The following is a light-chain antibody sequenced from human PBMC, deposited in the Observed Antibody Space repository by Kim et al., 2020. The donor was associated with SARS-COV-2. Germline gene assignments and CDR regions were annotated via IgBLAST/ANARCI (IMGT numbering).Light chain of an antibody. CDR1: NSNIGSNR. J-gene: IGLJ2*01. CDR3: AAWDDSLNGYVV. V-gene: IGLV1-44*01. CDR2: TNN. Sequence: RVTISCSGSNSNIGSNRVNWYQQLPGTAPRLLIYTNNQRPSGVPDRISGSKSGTSASLAISGLQSEDEADYYCAAWDDSLNGYVVFGGGTQLTVL.